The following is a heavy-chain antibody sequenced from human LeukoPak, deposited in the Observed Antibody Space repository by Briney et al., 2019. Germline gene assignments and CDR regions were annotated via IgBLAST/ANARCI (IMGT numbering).Heavy chain of an antibody. CDR1: GFTFSSYS. CDR2: ISSSSSYI. CDR3: ARDWGKSIAARPRDY. D-gene: IGHD6-6*01. J-gene: IGHJ4*02. Sequence: GGSLRLSCAASGFTFSSYSMNWVRQAPGKGLEWVSSISSSSSYIYYADSVKGRFTISRDNAKNSLYLQMNSLRAEDTAVYYCARDWGKSIAARPRDYWGQGTLVTVSS. V-gene: IGHV3-21*01.